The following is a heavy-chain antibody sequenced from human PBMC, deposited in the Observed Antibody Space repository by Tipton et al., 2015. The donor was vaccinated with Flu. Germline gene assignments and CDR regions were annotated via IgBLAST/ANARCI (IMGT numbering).Heavy chain of an antibody. J-gene: IGHJ4*02. D-gene: IGHD3-10*01. V-gene: IGHV4-4*07. CDR2: IYSRGIT. Sequence: TLSLTCTVSGGSLSSFYWTWIRQPAGKGLEWSGRIYSRGITKYNPSLKSRVPMSVDTSKHQFSLSLSSVTAADTAVYYCARGSGSGTFVIFDYWGQGTLVAVSS. CDR3: ARGSGSGTFVIFDY. CDR1: GGSLSSFY.